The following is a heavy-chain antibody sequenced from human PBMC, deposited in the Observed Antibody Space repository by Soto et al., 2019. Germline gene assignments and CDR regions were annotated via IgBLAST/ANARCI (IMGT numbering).Heavy chain of an antibody. Sequence: SETLSLTCTVSGGSISSYYWSWIRQPPWKGLEWIGYIYYSGSTDYNPSLKSRVTISVDTSKNQFSLKLSSVTAADTAVYYCARRYGYSFDYWGQGTLVTVSS. CDR1: GGSISSYY. V-gene: IGHV4-59*08. CDR2: IYYSGST. D-gene: IGHD1-1*01. J-gene: IGHJ4*02. CDR3: ARRYGYSFDY.